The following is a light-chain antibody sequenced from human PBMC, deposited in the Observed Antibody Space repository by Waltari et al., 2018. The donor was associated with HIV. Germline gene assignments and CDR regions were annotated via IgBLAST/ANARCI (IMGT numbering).Light chain of an antibody. Sequence: MLTQSPALLVLSPGESTILCCRASHNIFNNDLAWYHQHPGQDPRLVIYGASSRATCILDRFSGSGSATEFTLTISRLEPEDFAVYYCQQCGSSVPYTFGQGTKLEI. CDR1: HNIFNND. CDR3: QQCGSSVPYT. V-gene: IGKV3-20*01. CDR2: GAS. J-gene: IGKJ2*01.